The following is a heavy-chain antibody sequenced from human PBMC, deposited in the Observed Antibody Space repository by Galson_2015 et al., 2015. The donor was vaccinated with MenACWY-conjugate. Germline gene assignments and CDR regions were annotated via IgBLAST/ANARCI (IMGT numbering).Heavy chain of an antibody. V-gene: IGHV3-30*18. Sequence: SLRLSCAASGFTFSSYGMHWVRQAPGKGLEWVAVISYDGSNKYYADSVKGRFTISRDNSKNTLYLQMNSLRAGDTAVYYCAKDLQGGYNYVGAFDYWGQGTLVTVSS. D-gene: IGHD5-24*01. J-gene: IGHJ4*02. CDR3: AKDLQGGYNYVGAFDY. CDR1: GFTFSSYG. CDR2: ISYDGSNK.